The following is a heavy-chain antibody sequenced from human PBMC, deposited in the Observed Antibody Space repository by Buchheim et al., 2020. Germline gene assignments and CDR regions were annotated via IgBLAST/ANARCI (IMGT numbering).Heavy chain of an antibody. V-gene: IGHV4-34*01. Sequence: QVQLRQWGAGLLKPSETLSLTCAVYGGSFSGYYWSWIRQPPGKGLEWIGEINHSGSTNYNPSLKSRVTISVDTSKNQFSLKLSSVTAADTAVYYCASIPYYYGSGSYYVDYWGQGTL. CDR3: ASIPYYYGSGSYYVDY. CDR2: INHSGST. D-gene: IGHD3-10*01. CDR1: GGSFSGYY. J-gene: IGHJ4*02.